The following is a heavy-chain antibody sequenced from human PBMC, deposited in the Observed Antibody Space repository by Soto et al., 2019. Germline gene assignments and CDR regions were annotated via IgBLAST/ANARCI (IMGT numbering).Heavy chain of an antibody. V-gene: IGHV1-69*01. CDR3: ARGHHDYGDYGYFDY. Sequence: QVQLVQSGAEVKKPGSSVKVSCKASGGTFSSYAISWVRQAPGQGLEWMGGIIAIFGTANYAQKLQGRVTITADESTSKAYMELSSLRSEDTAVYYCARGHHDYGDYGYFDYWGQGTLVTVSS. J-gene: IGHJ4*02. D-gene: IGHD4-17*01. CDR1: GGTFSSYA. CDR2: IIAIFGTA.